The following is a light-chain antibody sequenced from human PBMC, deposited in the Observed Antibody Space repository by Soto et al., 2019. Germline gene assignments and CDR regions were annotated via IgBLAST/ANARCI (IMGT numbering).Light chain of an antibody. J-gene: IGKJ1*01. V-gene: IGKV1-9*01. Sequence: IQLTQSPSSLSASVGDRVTITCRASRGISRSLAWYQQKPGKAPKLLIYGASTLPSGVPSRFSDSGSGTDFTLTISGLQPEDVATYYCQQLDSYPPTFGQGTKVEIK. CDR1: RGISRS. CDR2: GAS. CDR3: QQLDSYPPT.